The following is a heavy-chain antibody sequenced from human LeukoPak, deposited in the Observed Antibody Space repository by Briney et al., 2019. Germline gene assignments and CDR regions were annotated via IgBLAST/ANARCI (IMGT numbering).Heavy chain of an antibody. CDR3: ARGSSISMVRGVSNWFDP. CDR2: IYTTGST. CDR1: GGSISSGSYS. J-gene: IGHJ5*02. V-gene: IGHV4-61*02. D-gene: IGHD3-10*01. Sequence: SETLSLTCTVSGGSISSGSYSWSWIRQPAGEGLEWIGRIYTTGSTNYNPSLKSRVTISVDTSKNQFSLKLNSVTAADTAVYYCARGSSISMVRGVSNWFDPWGQGTLVTVSS.